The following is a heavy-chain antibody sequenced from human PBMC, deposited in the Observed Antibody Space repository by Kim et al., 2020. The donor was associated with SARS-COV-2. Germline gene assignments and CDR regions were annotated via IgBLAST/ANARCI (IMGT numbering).Heavy chain of an antibody. CDR1: GGSISSSNW. CDR3: ARDRLTRAAGPPNKNCGGDCYSGY. V-gene: IGHV4-4*02. Sequence: SETLSLTCAVSGGSISSSNWWSWVRQPPGKGLEWIGEIYHSGSTNYNPSLKSRVTISVDKSKNQFSLKLSSVTAADTAVYYCARDRLTRAAGPPNKNCGGDCYSGYWGQGTLVTVSS. J-gene: IGHJ4*02. D-gene: IGHD2-21*02. CDR2: IYHSGST.